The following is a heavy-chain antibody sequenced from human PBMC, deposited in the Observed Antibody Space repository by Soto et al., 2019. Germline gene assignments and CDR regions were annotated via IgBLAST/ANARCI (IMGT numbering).Heavy chain of an antibody. CDR2: IYPGDSDT. CDR1: GYSFTSYW. D-gene: IGHD3-3*01. J-gene: IGHJ3*02. Sequence: PGESLKISCKGSGYSFTSYWIGWVRQMPGKGLEWMGIIYPGDSDTRYSPSFQGQVTISADKSISTAYLQWSSLKASDAAMYYCAGINYDFWSGYYCAFDIWGPGTMVTVSS. CDR3: AGINYDFWSGYYCAFDI. V-gene: IGHV5-51*01.